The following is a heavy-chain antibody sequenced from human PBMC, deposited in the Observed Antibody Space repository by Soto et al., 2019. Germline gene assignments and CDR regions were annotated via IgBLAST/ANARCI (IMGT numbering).Heavy chain of an antibody. V-gene: IGHV3-48*03. CDR2: ISSSDSTI. Sequence: GVLRLSCAASGFTFSSYEMNWVRQAPGKGLEWVPYISSSDSTIYYADSVKGRFTISRDNAKNSLYLQMNSLKTEDTAVYYCVRATYFSDSSGYTRCFDYWGQGTLVTVSS. CDR3: VRATYFSDSSGYTRCFDY. CDR1: GFTFSSYE. J-gene: IGHJ4*02. D-gene: IGHD3-22*01.